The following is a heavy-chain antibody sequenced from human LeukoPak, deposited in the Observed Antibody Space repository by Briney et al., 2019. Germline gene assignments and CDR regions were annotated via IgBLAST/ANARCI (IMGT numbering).Heavy chain of an antibody. D-gene: IGHD2-15*01. J-gene: IGHJ5*02. CDR1: GYTFTGYY. CDR2: INPNSGGT. V-gene: IGHV1-2*06. Sequence: ASVKVSCKASGYTFTGYYMHWVRQAPGQGLEWMGRINPNSGGTNYAQKSQGRVTMTRDTSISTAYMELSRLRSDDTAVYYCARDSSFYCSGGSCYPYNWFDPWGQGTLVTVSS. CDR3: ARDSSFYCSGGSCYPYNWFDP.